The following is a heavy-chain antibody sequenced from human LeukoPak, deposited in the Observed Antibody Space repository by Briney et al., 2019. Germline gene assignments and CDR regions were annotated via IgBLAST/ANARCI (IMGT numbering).Heavy chain of an antibody. CDR2: ISYDVSNK. CDR1: GFTFSSDA. D-gene: IGHD5-24*01. CDR3: ARDPYEERATTDYLYYFDC. Sequence: GGSLRLSFSASGFTFSSDAMHWVRQAPGKGLERVAVISYDVSNKYYADSVKGRFTISRDNSKNTLYLQMNSLRAEDTAVYYCARDPYEERATTDYLYYFDCWGQGTLVTVSS. J-gene: IGHJ4*02. V-gene: IGHV3-30-3*01.